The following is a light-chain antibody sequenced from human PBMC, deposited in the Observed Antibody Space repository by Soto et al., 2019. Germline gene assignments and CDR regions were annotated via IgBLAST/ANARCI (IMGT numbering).Light chain of an antibody. CDR3: SSYTGSSSSYV. CDR1: SSDVGGYKY. V-gene: IGLV2-14*03. CDR2: DVS. Sequence: QSALTQPASVSGSPGQSITISCTGTSSDVGGYKYVSWYQQHPGKAPKLMIYDVSNRPSGVSDRFSGSKSGNTASLTISGLQAEDEADYYCSSYTGSSSSYVFGIGTKVTVL. J-gene: IGLJ1*01.